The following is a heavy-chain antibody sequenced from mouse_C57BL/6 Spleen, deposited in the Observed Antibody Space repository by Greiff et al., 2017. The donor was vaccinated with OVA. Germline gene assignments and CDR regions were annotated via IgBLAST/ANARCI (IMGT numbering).Heavy chain of an antibody. CDR2: IDPSDSYT. Sequence: QVHVKQPGAELVMPGASVKLSCKASGYTFTSYWMHWVKQRPGQGLEWIGEIDPSDSYTNYNQKFKGKSTLTVDKSSSTAYMQLSSLTSEDSAVYYCARPSYYGSSYGFAYWGQGTLVTVSA. D-gene: IGHD1-1*01. J-gene: IGHJ3*01. V-gene: IGHV1-69*01. CDR1: GYTFTSYW. CDR3: ARPSYYGSSYGFAY.